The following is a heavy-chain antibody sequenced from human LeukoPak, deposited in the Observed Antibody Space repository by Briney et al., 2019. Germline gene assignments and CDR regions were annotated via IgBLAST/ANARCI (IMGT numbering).Heavy chain of an antibody. CDR2: ISGSGGST. D-gene: IGHD6-19*01. V-gene: IGHV3-23*01. CDR3: ARGIAVAGAYYYYMDV. CDR1: GFTFSSYG. Sequence: PGGSLRLSCAASGFTFSSYGMNWVRQAPGKGLEWVSAISGSGGSTYYADSVKGRFTISRDNAKNSLYLQMNSLRAEDTAVYYCARGIAVAGAYYYYMDVWGKGTTVTISS. J-gene: IGHJ6*03.